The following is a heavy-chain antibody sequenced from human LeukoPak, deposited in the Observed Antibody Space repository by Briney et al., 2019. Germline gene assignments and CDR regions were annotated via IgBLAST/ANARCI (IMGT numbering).Heavy chain of an antibody. D-gene: IGHD3-9*01. CDR2: IYYSGST. Sequence: PSETLSLTWTVSGGSISSSSYYWGWIRQPPGKGLEWIGSIYYSGSTYYNPSLKSRVTISVDTSKNQFSLKLSSVTAADTAVYYCARAVGSFDWLPLFDYWGQGTLVTVSS. CDR1: GGSISSSSYY. J-gene: IGHJ4*02. V-gene: IGHV4-39*07. CDR3: ARAVGSFDWLPLFDY.